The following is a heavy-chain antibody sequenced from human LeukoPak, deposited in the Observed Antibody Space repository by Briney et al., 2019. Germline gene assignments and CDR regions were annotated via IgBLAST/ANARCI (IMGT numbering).Heavy chain of an antibody. Sequence: ASVKVSCKASRYTFTGYYMHWVRQAPGQGLEWMGWINPNSGGTNYAQKFQGRVTMTRDTSISTAYMELSRLRSDDTAVYYCASRGCSSTSCSQGAFDIWGQGTMVTVSA. CDR3: ASRGCSSTSCSQGAFDI. V-gene: IGHV1-2*02. CDR2: INPNSGGT. D-gene: IGHD2-2*01. CDR1: RYTFTGYY. J-gene: IGHJ3*02.